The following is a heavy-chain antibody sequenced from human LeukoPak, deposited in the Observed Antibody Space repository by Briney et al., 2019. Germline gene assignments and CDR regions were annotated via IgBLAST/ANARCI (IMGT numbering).Heavy chain of an antibody. V-gene: IGHV3-30*18. D-gene: IGHD3-3*01. J-gene: IGHJ5*02. CDR2: ISYDGSNK. Sequence: GGSLRLSCAASGFTFSTYAMHWVRQAPGKGLEWVAVISYDGSNKYFADSVKGRFTISRDNSKNTLYLQMNSLRAEDTAVYYCAKAFDDFWSGYYSTWGQGTLVTVSS. CDR3: AKAFDDFWSGYYST. CDR1: GFTFSTYA.